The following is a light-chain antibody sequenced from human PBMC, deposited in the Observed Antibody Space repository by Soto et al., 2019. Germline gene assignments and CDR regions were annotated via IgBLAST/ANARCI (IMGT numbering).Light chain of an antibody. CDR3: QQYGSAPYT. CDR2: GGS. V-gene: IGKV3-20*01. J-gene: IGKJ2*01. CDR1: QSVSSSY. Sequence: EIVLTQSPGTLSLSPGERPTLSCRASQSVSSSYLAWYQQKSGQAPRLLIYGGSSRATGIPDRFSGSGSGTDLTLTISRLEPEDFAVYYCQQYGSAPYTFGQGTKLEIK.